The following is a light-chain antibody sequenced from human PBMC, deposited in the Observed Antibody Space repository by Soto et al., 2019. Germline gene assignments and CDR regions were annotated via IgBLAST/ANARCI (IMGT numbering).Light chain of an antibody. CDR3: QQRSNWPPKT. CDR1: QSVSSY. Sequence: EIVLTQSPATLSLSPGERATLSCRASQSVSSYLAWYQQKPGQAPRLLIYDASNRATGIPARFSGSGSGTDFTLTISNLEPEDFAVYYCQQRSNWPPKTFGQGTDWRL. J-gene: IGKJ5*01. V-gene: IGKV3-11*01. CDR2: DAS.